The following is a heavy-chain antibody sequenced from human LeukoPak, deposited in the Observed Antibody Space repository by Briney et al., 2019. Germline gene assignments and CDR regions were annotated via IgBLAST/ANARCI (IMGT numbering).Heavy chain of an antibody. CDR1: GGSISSYY. D-gene: IGHD3-10*01. J-gene: IGHJ4*02. V-gene: IGHV4-59*12. CDR2: IYYSGST. CDR3: ARVRFGGFDY. Sequence: PSETLSLTCTVSGGSISSYYWSWIRQPPGKGLEWIGYIYYSGSTNYNPSLKSRVTMSVDTSKNQFSLKLSSVTAADTAVYYCARVRFGGFDYWGQGTLVTASS.